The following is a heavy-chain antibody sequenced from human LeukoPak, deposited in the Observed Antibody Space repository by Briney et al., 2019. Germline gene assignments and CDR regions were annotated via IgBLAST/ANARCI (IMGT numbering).Heavy chain of an antibody. CDR2: ISYSGST. D-gene: IGHD2-15*01. CDR3: ASGGYCSSGSCYPNWFDP. CDR1: GGSITSYY. J-gene: IGHJ5*02. Sequence: PSETLSLTCSVSGGSITSYYWSWIRQPPGKGLEWIGYISYSGSTNYNPSLKSRVSISIDTSKNQFSLKLSSVTAADTAVYYCASGGYCSSGSCYPNWFDPWGQGTLVTVSS. V-gene: IGHV4-59*01.